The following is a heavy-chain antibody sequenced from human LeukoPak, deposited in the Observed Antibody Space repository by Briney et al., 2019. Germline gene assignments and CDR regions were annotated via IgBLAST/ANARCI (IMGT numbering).Heavy chain of an antibody. V-gene: IGHV3-21*01. Sequence: PGGSLRLSCAASGFTFSSSSMNWVRQAPGKGLEWVSSISSSSSYTYYADSVKGRFTISRDNAKNSLYLQMNSLRAEDTAVYYCARVIQTFYYDSSGYYSSASNDFWGQGTLVTVSS. D-gene: IGHD3-22*01. CDR1: GFTFSSSS. J-gene: IGHJ4*02. CDR2: ISSSSSYT. CDR3: ARVIQTFYYDSSGYYSSASNDF.